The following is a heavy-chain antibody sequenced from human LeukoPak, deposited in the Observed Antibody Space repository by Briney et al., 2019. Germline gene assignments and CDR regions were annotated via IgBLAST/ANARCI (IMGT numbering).Heavy chain of an antibody. CDR2: IYYSGST. D-gene: IGHD1-1*01. Sequence: PSETLSLTCTVSGGSISSYYWSWIRQPPGKGLEWIGYIYYSGSTDYNPSLKSRVTISVDTSKNQFSLKLSSVTAADTAVYYCARQFGTHDYWGQGTLVTVSS. V-gene: IGHV4-59*01. CDR3: ARQFGTHDY. J-gene: IGHJ4*02. CDR1: GGSISSYY.